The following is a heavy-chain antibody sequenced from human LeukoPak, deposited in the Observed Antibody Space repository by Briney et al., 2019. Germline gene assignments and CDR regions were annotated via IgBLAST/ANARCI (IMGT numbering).Heavy chain of an antibody. V-gene: IGHV3-74*01. D-gene: IGHD5/OR15-5a*01. CDR1: GFTVSSNY. CDR3: AREVSTIDY. J-gene: IGHJ4*02. Sequence: GGSLRLSCAASGFTVSSNYMSWVRQAPGKGLVWVSRINNDGSSTRYADSVKGRFTISRDSAKNTLYLQMNSLRAEDTAVYYCAREVSTIDYWGQGTLVTVSS. CDR2: INNDGSST.